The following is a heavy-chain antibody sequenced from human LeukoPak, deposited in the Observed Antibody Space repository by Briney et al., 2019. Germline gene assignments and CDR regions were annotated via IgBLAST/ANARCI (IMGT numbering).Heavy chain of an antibody. CDR1: GGSLSSSSYY. CDR3: ARDPHPVGADAFDI. V-gene: IGHV4-39*07. D-gene: IGHD1-26*01. Sequence: SETLSLTCTVSGGSLSSSSYYWGWIRQPPGKGLEWIGSIYYSGSTYYNPSLKSRVTISVGTSKNQFSLKLSSVTAADTAVYYCARDPHPVGADAFDIWGQGTMVTVSS. J-gene: IGHJ3*02. CDR2: IYYSGST.